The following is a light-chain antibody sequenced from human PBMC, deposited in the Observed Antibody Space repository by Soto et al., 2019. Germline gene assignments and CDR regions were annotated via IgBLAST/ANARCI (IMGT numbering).Light chain of an antibody. J-gene: IGKJ5*01. CDR1: QSVSGW. V-gene: IGKV1-39*01. CDR3: QQSYSTPRT. CDR2: AAS. Sequence: DIQMTQSTSSLSASVGDRDSITCRASQSVSGWLAWYQQKPGKAPKLLIYAASSLQSGVPSRFSGSGSGTDFTLTISSLQPEDCATYYCQQSYSTPRTFGQGTRLEIK.